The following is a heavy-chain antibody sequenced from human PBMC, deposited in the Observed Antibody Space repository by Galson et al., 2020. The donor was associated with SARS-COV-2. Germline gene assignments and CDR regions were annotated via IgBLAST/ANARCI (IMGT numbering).Heavy chain of an antibody. CDR1: GYTFSSLC. CDR3: SKERAFYSGCDS. V-gene: IGHV3-30*18. Sequence: PGGSLRLSCAASGYTFSSLCMHWVRHAPDKALEWVAAISPDGSHKPYADSVRGRFTISRDNFQNTVYSQMHSLAIEGTAVYYCSKERAFYSGCDSWGQGTLVTVSS. D-gene: IGHD1-26*01. J-gene: IGHJ5*01. CDR2: ISPDGSHK.